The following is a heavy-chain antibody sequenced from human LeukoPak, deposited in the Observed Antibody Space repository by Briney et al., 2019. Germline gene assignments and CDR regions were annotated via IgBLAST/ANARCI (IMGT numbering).Heavy chain of an antibody. V-gene: IGHV3-7*01. J-gene: IGHJ3*01. CDR2: ITQDRSEK. Sequence: GGSLRLSCAASEFTFSSHQMSWVRQAPGKGLEWVAKITQDRSEKYYMASVKGRFIISRDNGKNSLYLQMNSLRVEDTAVYYCARDWRQDNAFDLWGQGTMVTVSS. D-gene: IGHD2-15*01. CDR3: ARDWRQDNAFDL. CDR1: EFTFSSHQ.